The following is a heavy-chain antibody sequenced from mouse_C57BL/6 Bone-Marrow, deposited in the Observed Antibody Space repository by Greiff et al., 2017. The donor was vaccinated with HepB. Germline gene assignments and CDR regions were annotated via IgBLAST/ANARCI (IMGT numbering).Heavy chain of an antibody. J-gene: IGHJ2*01. CDR2: INYDGSST. V-gene: IGHV5-16*01. CDR1: GFTFSDYY. Sequence: EVKLMESEGGLVQPGSSMKLSCTASGFTFSDYYMAWVRQVPEKGLEWVANINYDGSSTYYLDSLKSRCIISRDNAKNILYLQMSSLKSEDTATYYCARDLDYFDYWGQGTTLTVSS. CDR3: ARDLDYFDY.